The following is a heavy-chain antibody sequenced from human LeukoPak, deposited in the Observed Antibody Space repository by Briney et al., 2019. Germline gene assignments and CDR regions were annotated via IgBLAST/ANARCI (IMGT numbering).Heavy chain of an antibody. J-gene: IGHJ4*02. CDR1: GGSISSSNW. CDR3: ARGSYGYQRYFDY. Sequence: SGTLSLTCAVSGGSISSSNWWSWVRQPPGKGLEWIGEIYHSGSTYYNPSLESRLTISGDTSKNQFSLKLSSVTAADTAVYYCARGSYGYQRYFDYWGQGTLVTVSS. V-gene: IGHV4-4*02. D-gene: IGHD5-18*01. CDR2: IYHSGST.